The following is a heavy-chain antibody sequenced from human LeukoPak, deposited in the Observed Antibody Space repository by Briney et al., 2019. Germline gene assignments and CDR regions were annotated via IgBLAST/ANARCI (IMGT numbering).Heavy chain of an antibody. CDR3: ARVPTTYCTNCVCYYFDY. J-gene: IGHJ4*02. CDR2: IYYSGST. CDR1: GGSISSGDYY. Sequence: PSQTLSLTCTVSGGSISSGDYYWSWIRQPPGKGLEWIGYIYYSGSTYYNPSLKSRVTISVDTSKDQFSLKLSSVTAADTAVYYCARVPTTYCTNCVCYYFDYWGQGTLVTVSS. D-gene: IGHD2-8*01. V-gene: IGHV4-30-4*08.